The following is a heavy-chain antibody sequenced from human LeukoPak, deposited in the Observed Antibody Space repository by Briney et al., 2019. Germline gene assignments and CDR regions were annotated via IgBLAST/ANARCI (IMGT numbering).Heavy chain of an antibody. D-gene: IGHD6-19*01. CDR1: GFTFSRYG. J-gene: IGHJ4*02. Sequence: GGSLRLSCAVSGFTFSRYGMHWVRQAPGKGLEWVGVILNDGSSKYHADSVKGRFTISRDNSKNTLYLQMNSLRAEDTAVYYCARDKSRGWPFDYWGQGTLVAVSS. CDR3: ARDKSRGWPFDY. V-gene: IGHV3-33*05. CDR2: ILNDGSSK.